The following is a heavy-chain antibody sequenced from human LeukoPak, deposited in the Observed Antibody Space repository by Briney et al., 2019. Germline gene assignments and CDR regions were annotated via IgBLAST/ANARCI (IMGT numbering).Heavy chain of an antibody. J-gene: IGHJ6*02. D-gene: IGHD2-15*01. CDR2: IDWDDDK. CDR3: ARTTVYCSGGSCYSGYDYYYGMDV. Sequence: SGPGLVKPTQTLTLTCTFSGFSLSTSGMCVSWIRQPPGKALEWLALIDWDDDKYYSTSLKTRLTISKDTSKNQVVLTMTNMDPVDTATYYCARTTVYCSGGSCYSGYDYYYGMDVWGQGTTVTVSS. V-gene: IGHV2-70*01. CDR1: GFSLSTSGMC.